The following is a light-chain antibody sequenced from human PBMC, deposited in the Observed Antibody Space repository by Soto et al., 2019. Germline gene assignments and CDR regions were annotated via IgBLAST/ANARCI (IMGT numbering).Light chain of an antibody. J-gene: IGKJ4*01. Sequence: EIVLTQSPGTLSLSPGERATLSCRASQSVSSYLAWYQQKPGQAPRLLIYGVSSRATGIPDRFSGSGSGTDFTLTISRLEPADFAVYYCQQYVTSPLTFGGGTKVEIK. CDR1: QSVSSY. CDR3: QQYVTSPLT. V-gene: IGKV3-20*01. CDR2: GVS.